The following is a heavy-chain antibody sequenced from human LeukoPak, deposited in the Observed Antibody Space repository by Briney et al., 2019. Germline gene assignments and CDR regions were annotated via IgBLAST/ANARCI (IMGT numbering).Heavy chain of an antibody. V-gene: IGHV4-61*02. Sequence: SETLSLTCTVSGGSISSGSYYWSWIRQPAGKGLEWIGRIYTSGSTNYNPSLKSRVTISVDTSKNQFSLKLSSVTAADTAVYYCARELTGQVVYYYYYMDVWGKGTTVTVSS. CDR2: IYTSGST. CDR1: GGSISSGSYY. D-gene: IGHD3-10*01. J-gene: IGHJ6*03. CDR3: ARELTGQVVYYYYYMDV.